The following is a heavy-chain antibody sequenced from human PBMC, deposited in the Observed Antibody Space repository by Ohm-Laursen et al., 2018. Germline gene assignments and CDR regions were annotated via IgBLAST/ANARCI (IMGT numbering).Heavy chain of an antibody. CDR2: ISGSGGST. CDR3: AKDLAYYDILTGYFHYYYYGMDV. D-gene: IGHD3-9*01. CDR1: GFTFSSYA. J-gene: IGHJ6*02. V-gene: IGHV3-23*01. Sequence: SLRLSCAASGFTFSSYAMSWVRQAPGKGLEWVSAISGSGGSTYYADSVKGRFTISRDNSKNTLYLQMNSLRAEDTAVYYCAKDLAYYDILTGYFHYYYYGMDVWGQETTVTVSS.